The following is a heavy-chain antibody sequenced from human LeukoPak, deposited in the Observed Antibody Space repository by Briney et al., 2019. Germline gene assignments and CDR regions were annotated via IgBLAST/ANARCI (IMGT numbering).Heavy chain of an antibody. D-gene: IGHD3-22*01. J-gene: IGHJ4*02. CDR2: INTYNGNT. V-gene: IGHV1-18*01. CDR1: GYTFTSYG. CDR3: ARSHSGSLRAPFDY. Sequence: GASVKVSCKASGYTFTSYGISWVRQAPGQGLEWMGWINTYNGNTNYAQKFQDRVTMTAETSTTTAYLELRSLKSDDTAVYYCARSHSGSLRAPFDYWGQGTLVTVSS.